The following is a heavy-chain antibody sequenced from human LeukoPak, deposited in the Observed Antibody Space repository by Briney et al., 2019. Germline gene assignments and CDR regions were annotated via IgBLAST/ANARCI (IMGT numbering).Heavy chain of an antibody. CDR3: ARGFEDTAMVTAEAREGRAFDI. Sequence: PSQTLSLTCTVSGGSISSGDYYWSWIRQPPGKGLEWIGYIYYSGSTYYNPSLKSRVTISVDTSKNQFSLKLSSVTAADTAVYYCARGFEDTAMVTAEAREGRAFDIWGQGTMVTVSS. CDR1: GGSISSGDYY. J-gene: IGHJ3*02. D-gene: IGHD5-18*01. CDR2: IYYSGST. V-gene: IGHV4-30-4*01.